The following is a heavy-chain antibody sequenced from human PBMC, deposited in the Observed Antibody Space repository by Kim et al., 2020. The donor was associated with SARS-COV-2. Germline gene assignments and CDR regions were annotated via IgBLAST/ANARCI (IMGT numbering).Heavy chain of an antibody. V-gene: IGHV4-34*01. Sequence: LKSRVTISVDTSKNQFSLKLSSVTAADTAVYYCARGSRLRFLEWLLPHDYWGQGTLVTVSS. CDR3: ARGSRLRFLEWLLPHDY. J-gene: IGHJ4*02. D-gene: IGHD3-3*01.